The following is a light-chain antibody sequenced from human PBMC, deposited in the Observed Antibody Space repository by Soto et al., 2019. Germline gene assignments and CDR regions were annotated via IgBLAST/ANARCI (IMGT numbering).Light chain of an antibody. CDR2: RTS. CDR3: QQYNNWPRAT. Sequence: EIVLTQSPATLSLSPGERATLSCRASHSVSSYLAWYQQKPGQAPRLLMFRTSSRATGFPARFSGSGSGTEFNLTISSLQSEDFGVYYCQQYNNWPRATFGGGTKVDIK. CDR1: HSVSSY. V-gene: IGKV3-15*01. J-gene: IGKJ4*01.